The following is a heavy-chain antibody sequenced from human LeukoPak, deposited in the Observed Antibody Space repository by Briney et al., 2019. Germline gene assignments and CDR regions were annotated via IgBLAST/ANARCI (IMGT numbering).Heavy chain of an antibody. V-gene: IGHV3-48*03. J-gene: IGHJ4*02. CDR2: ISGSGRTM. CDR1: VFTFISYE. Sequence: PGGSLRLSFAASVFTFISYEMNWVRQAPGRGMEWVSYISGSGRTMSYADSVKGRFTISRDNSKKTLYLQMNSLRAEDTAVYYCARDLTAYFDYWGQGTLVTVSS. D-gene: IGHD3-16*01. CDR3: ARDLTAYFDY.